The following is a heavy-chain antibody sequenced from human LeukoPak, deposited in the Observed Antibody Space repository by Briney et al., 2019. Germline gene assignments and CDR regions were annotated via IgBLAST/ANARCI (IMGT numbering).Heavy chain of an antibody. CDR3: ARSIAAAGTDLFDY. Sequence: SETLSLTCTVSGGSISSYYWSWIRQPPGKGLEWIGYIYYSGSTNYNPSLKSRVTISVDTSKNQFSLKLSSVTAADTAVYYYARSIAAAGTDLFDYWGQGTLVTVSS. V-gene: IGHV4-59*12. CDR2: IYYSGST. CDR1: GGSISSYY. D-gene: IGHD6-13*01. J-gene: IGHJ4*02.